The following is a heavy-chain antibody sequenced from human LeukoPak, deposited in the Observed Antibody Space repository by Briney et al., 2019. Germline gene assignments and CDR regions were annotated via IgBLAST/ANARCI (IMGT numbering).Heavy chain of an antibody. CDR3: AKLVIAAAGTGDYFDY. J-gene: IGHJ4*02. CDR1: GFTFSSYG. Sequence: PGGSLRLSCAASGFTFSSYGMHWVRQAPGKGLEWVAFIRYDGSNKYYADSVKGRFTISRDNSKNTLYLQMNSLRAEDTAVYYCAKLVIAAAGTGDYFDYWGQGTLVTVSS. CDR2: IRYDGSNK. D-gene: IGHD6-13*01. V-gene: IGHV3-30*02.